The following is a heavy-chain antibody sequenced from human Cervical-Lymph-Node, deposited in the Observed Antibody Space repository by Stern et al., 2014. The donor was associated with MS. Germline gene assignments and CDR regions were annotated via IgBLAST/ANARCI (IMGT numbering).Heavy chain of an antibody. D-gene: IGHD6-13*01. CDR1: GGTFSKFP. J-gene: IGHJ5*02. CDR2: IFPVFGTP. Sequence: VQLVASGAEVTKPGSSVKVSCKASGGTFSKFPSSWVRQAPGQGLEWMCGIFPVFGTPTYAQEFRGRVTITADVSTSTVYMELSSLRSDDTAVYYCALSSETSDRWYSLGYDLWGQGTLVTVSS. V-gene: IGHV1-69*01. CDR3: ALSSETSDRWYSLGYDL.